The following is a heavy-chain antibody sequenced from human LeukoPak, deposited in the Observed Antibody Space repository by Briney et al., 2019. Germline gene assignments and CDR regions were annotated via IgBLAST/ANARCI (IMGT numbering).Heavy chain of an antibody. Sequence: GGSLRLSCAASGFNLRSYAMSWVRQAPGKGLEWVSATSGSGGSTYYADSVKGRFAISRDNSKNTLYLQMSSLRAEDTAIYYCAKGSSGGYYFDYWGQGTLVTVSS. CDR2: TSGSGGST. D-gene: IGHD6-19*01. V-gene: IGHV3-23*01. J-gene: IGHJ4*02. CDR3: AKGSSGGYYFDY. CDR1: GFNLRSYA.